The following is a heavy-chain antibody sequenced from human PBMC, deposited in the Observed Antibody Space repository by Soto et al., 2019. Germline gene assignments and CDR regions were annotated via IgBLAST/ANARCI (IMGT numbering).Heavy chain of an antibody. CDR1: GGSVSSGSYY. V-gene: IGHV4-61*01. CDR3: ARDRIAAAGTYYYYYGMDV. D-gene: IGHD6-13*01. J-gene: IGHJ6*02. CDR2: IYYSGST. Sequence: SETLSLTCTVSGGSVSSGSYYCSRIRQPPGKGLEWIGYIYYSGSTNYNPSLKSRVTISVDTSKNQFSLKLSSVTAADTAVYYCARDRIAAAGTYYYYYGMDVWGQGTTVTVSS.